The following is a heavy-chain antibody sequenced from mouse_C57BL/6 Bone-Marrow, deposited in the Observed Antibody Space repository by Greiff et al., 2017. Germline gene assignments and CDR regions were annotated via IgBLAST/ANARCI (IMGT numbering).Heavy chain of an antibody. J-gene: IGHJ4*01. CDR3: ARIRGYAMDY. Sequence: EVQLQQSGPVLVKPGASVKMSCKASGYTFTDYYMNWVKQSHGKSLEWIGVINPYNGGTSYNQKFKGKATLTVDKSSSTAYLGLNSLTSEDSAVYYCARIRGYAMDYWGQGTSVTVSS. CDR1: GYTFTDYY. V-gene: IGHV1-19*01. CDR2: INPYNGGT.